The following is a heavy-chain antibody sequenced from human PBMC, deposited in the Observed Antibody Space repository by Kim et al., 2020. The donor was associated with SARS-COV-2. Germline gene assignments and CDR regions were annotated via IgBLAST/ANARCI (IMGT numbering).Heavy chain of an antibody. CDR2: IYYSGST. CDR1: GGSISRGGDY. J-gene: IGHJ4*02. CDR3: ARVRGGGLLWFGDHHWVDY. V-gene: IGHV4-31*03. D-gene: IGHD3-10*01. Sequence: SETLSLTCTVSGGSISRGGDYWSWIRQHPGKGLEWIGYIYYSGSTYYNPSLKSRVTISVDTSKNQFSLKLSSVTAADTAVYYCARVRGGGLLWFGDHHWVDYLGQGTLVTVSS.